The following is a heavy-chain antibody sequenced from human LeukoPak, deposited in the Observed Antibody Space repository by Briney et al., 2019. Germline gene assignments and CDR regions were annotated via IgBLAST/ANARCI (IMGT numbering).Heavy chain of an antibody. V-gene: IGHV3-11*01. J-gene: IGHJ4*02. CDR2: ISNSGSTL. CDR1: GFAFSDFY. CDR3: ARDALGSYVY. D-gene: IGHD3-16*01. Sequence: GGPLRLSCAAPGFAFSDFYMFWIRQAPGKGLEWISYISNSGSTLYYADSVKGRFTISRDNDKNLLYLQMNSLRADDTAVYYCARDALGSYVYWGQGTLVTVSS.